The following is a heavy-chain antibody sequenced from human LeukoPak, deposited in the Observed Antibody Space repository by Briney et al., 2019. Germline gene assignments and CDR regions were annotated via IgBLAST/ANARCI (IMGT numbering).Heavy chain of an antibody. J-gene: IGHJ6*03. V-gene: IGHV1-69*13. CDR3: ARVARPYYMDV. Sequence: GASVKVSCKASGGTFSSYAISWVRQAPGQGLEWMGGITPIFGTANYAQMFPGRVTITADESTSTAYMELSSLRSEDTAVYYCARVARPYYMDVWGKGTTVTVSS. CDR2: ITPIFGTA. D-gene: IGHD2-15*01. CDR1: GGTFSSYA.